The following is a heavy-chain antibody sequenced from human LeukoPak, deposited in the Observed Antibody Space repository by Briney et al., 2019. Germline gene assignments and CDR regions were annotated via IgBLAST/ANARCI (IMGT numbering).Heavy chain of an antibody. Sequence: ASVKVSCKTSGYTFTTYHINCGRQATRQGLEWLEWMNPYSGDRGYAQKLQGRLSITSDTSISTAYMELSSLRSDDTAVYFCARTTSLTASGYDYWGQGTLVTVSS. D-gene: IGHD4-17*01. CDR3: ARTTSLTASGYDY. CDR2: MNPYSGDR. CDR1: GYTFTTYH. V-gene: IGHV1-8*03. J-gene: IGHJ4*02.